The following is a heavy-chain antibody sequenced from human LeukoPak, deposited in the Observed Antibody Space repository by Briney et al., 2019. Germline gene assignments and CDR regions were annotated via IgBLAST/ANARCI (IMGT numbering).Heavy chain of an antibody. CDR2: ISGSGGST. Sequence: PGGSLRLSCAASGFTFSSYAMSWVRQAPGKGLEWVSAISGSGGSTYYADSVKGRFTISRDNSKNTLSLQMNSLRAEDTAVYYCARDPRPFGCSSTACPRYYFDYWGQGILVTVSS. CDR3: ARDPRPFGCSSTACPRYYFDY. V-gene: IGHV3-23*01. CDR1: GFTFSSYA. D-gene: IGHD2-2*01. J-gene: IGHJ4*02.